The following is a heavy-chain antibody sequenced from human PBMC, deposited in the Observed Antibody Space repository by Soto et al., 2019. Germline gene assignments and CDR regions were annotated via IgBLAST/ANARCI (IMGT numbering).Heavy chain of an antibody. CDR3: AKDRRKGDTAMVTHGMDV. J-gene: IGHJ6*02. V-gene: IGHV3-23*01. CDR2: ISGSGGST. CDR1: GFTFSSYA. Sequence: EVQLLESGGGLVQPGGSLRLSCAASGFTFSSYAMSWVRQAPGKGLEWVSAISGSGGSTYYADSVKGRFTISRDNSKNTLYQQMNSLRAEDTAVYYCAKDRRKGDTAMVTHGMDVWGQGTTVTVSS. D-gene: IGHD5-18*01.